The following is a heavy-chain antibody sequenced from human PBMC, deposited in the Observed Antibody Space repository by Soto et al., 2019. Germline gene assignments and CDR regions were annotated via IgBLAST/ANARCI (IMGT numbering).Heavy chain of an antibody. CDR1: GFTFNSYG. J-gene: IGHJ6*02. CDR2: ISYDSTKT. CDR3: ARTRSAWSDFHYYSLDV. Sequence: SLRLSCAASGFTFNSYGMHWVRQGPGNGLEWVAFISYDSTKTYYADSVKGRFTISRDNSNSALYVQMNSLTGEDTAVYYCARTRSAWSDFHYYSLDVWVQGTTVTVSS. V-gene: IGHV3-30*03. D-gene: IGHD1-26*01.